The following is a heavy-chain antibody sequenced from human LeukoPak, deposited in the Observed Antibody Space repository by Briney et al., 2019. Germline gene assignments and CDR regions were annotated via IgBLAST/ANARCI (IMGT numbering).Heavy chain of an antibody. J-gene: IGHJ6*03. D-gene: IGHD1-14*01. CDR3: ARETGAYYYYIDV. CDR1: GDSMRGDY. Sequence: PSETLSLTCSVSGDSMRGDYWSWIRQPPGKGLEWIGSIYYSGSTIYNPSLKSRVTISVDTSKNQFSLNLSSVTAADTAVYYCARETGAYYYYIDVWGKGTTVTVSS. CDR2: IYYSGST. V-gene: IGHV4-59*01.